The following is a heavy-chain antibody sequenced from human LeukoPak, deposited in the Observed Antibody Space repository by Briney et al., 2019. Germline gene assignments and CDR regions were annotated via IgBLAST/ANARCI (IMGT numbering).Heavy chain of an antibody. V-gene: IGHV3-30*02. Sequence: GGSLRLSCAASGFTFSSFGMHWVRQAPGKGLEWVAFIRYDGSTKHYADSVKGRFTFSRDNSKNTLYLQMNSLRGEDTGVYYCAKPLSSGRGYYFDYWGQGTLVTVSS. CDR3: AKPLSSGRGYYFDY. J-gene: IGHJ4*02. CDR2: IRYDGSTK. D-gene: IGHD6-19*01. CDR1: GFTFSSFG.